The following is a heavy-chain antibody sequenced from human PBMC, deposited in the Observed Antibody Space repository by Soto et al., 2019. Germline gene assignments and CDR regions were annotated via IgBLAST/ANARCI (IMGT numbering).Heavy chain of an antibody. V-gene: IGHV1-18*04. D-gene: IGHD6-19*01. Sequence: QVQLVQSGAEVKKTGASVKVSCKTSGYTFTSYGISWVRQAPGQGLEWLGWISPQSHSTKYTQKFQGRLTLTTDTSTSTAYLELRSLGSDDTAVYYCARDQVAVAGTDNWFDPWGQGTPVSVSA. CDR3: ARDQVAVAGTDNWFDP. J-gene: IGHJ5*02. CDR1: GYTFTSYG. CDR2: ISPQSHST.